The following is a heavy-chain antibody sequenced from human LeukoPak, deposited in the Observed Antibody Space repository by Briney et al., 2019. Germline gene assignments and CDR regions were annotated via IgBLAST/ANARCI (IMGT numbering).Heavy chain of an antibody. CDR2: INTCGSTT. Sequence: PGGSLKLSCAASGFTFSNDWMHWVRQAPGKGLVWVSRINTCGSTTTYADSVKGRFTISRDNAKNTLYLQMNSLRAEDTAVYYCAKAPGATPCFDYWGQGTLVIVSS. J-gene: IGHJ4*02. CDR3: AKAPGATPCFDY. CDR1: GFTFSNDW. D-gene: IGHD1-26*01. V-gene: IGHV3-74*01.